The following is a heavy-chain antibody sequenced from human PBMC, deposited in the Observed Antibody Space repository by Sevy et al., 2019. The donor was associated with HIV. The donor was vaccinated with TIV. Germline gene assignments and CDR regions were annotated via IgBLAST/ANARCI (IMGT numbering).Heavy chain of an antibody. D-gene: IGHD6-19*01. CDR3: ADLGGAQWPPLGFDY. V-gene: IGHV3-23*01. CDR1: GFTFSSYA. Sequence: GVSLRLSCAASGFTFSSYAMSWVRQAPGKGLEWVSAISGSGGSTYYADSVKGRFTISRDNSKNTLYLQMNSLRAEDTAVYYCADLGGAQWPPLGFDYWGQGTLVTVSS. CDR2: ISGSGGST. J-gene: IGHJ4*02.